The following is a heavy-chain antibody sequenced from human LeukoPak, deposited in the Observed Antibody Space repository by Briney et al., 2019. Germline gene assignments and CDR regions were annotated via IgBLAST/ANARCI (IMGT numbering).Heavy chain of an antibody. CDR2: IRYDGSNK. Sequence: GGSLRLSCAASGFTFSSYGMHWVRQAPGKGLEWVAFIRYDGSNKYYADSVKGRFTISRDNSKNTLYLQMNSLRAEDTAVYYCAKDVHWLVGTNWFDPWGQGTLVTVSS. CDR1: GFTFSSYG. J-gene: IGHJ5*02. CDR3: AKDVHWLVGTNWFDP. D-gene: IGHD6-19*01. V-gene: IGHV3-30*02.